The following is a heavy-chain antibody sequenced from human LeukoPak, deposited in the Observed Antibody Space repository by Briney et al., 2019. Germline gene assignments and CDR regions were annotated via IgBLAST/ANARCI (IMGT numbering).Heavy chain of an antibody. CDR2: ISYDGSNK. Sequence: GRSLTLSCAASGFTFSSYGMHWVRQAPGKGLEWVAVISYDGSNKYYADSVKGRFTISRDNSKNTLYLQMNSLRAEDTAVYYCAKESALTNAFDIWGQGTMVTVSS. CDR3: AKESALTNAFDI. J-gene: IGHJ3*02. V-gene: IGHV3-30*18. CDR1: GFTFSSYG. D-gene: IGHD1-14*01.